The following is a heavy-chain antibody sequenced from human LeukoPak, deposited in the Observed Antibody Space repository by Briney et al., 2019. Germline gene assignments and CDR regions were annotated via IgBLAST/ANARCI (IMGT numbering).Heavy chain of an antibody. V-gene: IGHV1-69*04. CDR3: ARDRAPAWRYCSGGSCYGELFDY. J-gene: IGHJ4*02. CDR1: GGTFSSYA. D-gene: IGHD2-15*01. CDR2: IIPILGIA. Sequence: SVKVSCKASGGTFSSYAISWVRQAPGQGLEWMGRIIPILGIANYAQKFQGRVTITADKSTSTAYMELSSLRFEDTAVYYCARDRAPAWRYCSGGSCYGELFDYWGQGTLVTVSS.